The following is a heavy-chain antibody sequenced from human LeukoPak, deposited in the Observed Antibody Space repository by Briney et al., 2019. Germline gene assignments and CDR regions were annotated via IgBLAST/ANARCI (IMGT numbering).Heavy chain of an antibody. CDR2: INPSGGST. D-gene: IGHD6-19*01. V-gene: IGHV1-46*01. CDR3: ARYYSGWYYFDY. J-gene: IGHJ4*02. Sequence: VASVKVSCKASGYTFTSYYMHWVRQAPGQGLEWMGIINPSGGSTNYAQKFQGRVTITADESTSTAYMELSSLRSEDTAVYYCARYYSGWYYFDYWGQGTLVTVSS. CDR1: GYTFTSYY.